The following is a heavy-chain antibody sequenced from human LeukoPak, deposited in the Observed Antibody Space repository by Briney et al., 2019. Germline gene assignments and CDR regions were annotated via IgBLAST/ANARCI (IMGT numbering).Heavy chain of an antibody. CDR2: INPNSGGT. CDR1: GYTFTGNY. V-gene: IGHV1-2*02. CDR3: ARDGIAVAADY. Sequence: ASVKVSCKASGYTFTGNYMHWVRQAPGQGLEWTGWINPNSGGTNYAQKFQGRVTMTRDTSISTAYMELSRLRSDDTAVHYCARDGIAVAADYWGQGTLVTVSS. D-gene: IGHD6-19*01. J-gene: IGHJ4*02.